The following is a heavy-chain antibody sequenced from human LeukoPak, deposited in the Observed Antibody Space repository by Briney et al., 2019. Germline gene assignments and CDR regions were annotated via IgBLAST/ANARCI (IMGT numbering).Heavy chain of an antibody. CDR1: GFVFTDYA. V-gene: IGHV3-43D*03. D-gene: IGHD2-21*01. CDR2: IIWDGSSV. J-gene: IGHJ4*02. Sequence: GGSLRLSCEVSGFVFTDYAMQWVRQAPGKGPEWVSKIIWDGSSVYYADSVRGRFIISRDNSKNSLYLEMNSLRTEDTAFYYCATGEFILGFDYWGQGTLVTVSS. CDR3: ATGEFILGFDY.